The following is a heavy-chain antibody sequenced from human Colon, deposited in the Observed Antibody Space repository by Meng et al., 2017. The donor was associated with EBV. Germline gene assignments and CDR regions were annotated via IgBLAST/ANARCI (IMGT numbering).Heavy chain of an antibody. CDR1: GGSISSGGFY. J-gene: IGHJ5*02. D-gene: IGHD4-17*01. Sequence: QVQLQESGPGLVKPSXXLXLTGTVSGGSISSGGFYWSWIRQHPGKGLEWIGYIYYSGSTYYNPSLRSRVAISIDTSKNQFSLKLTSVTAADTAVYFCARTNYGDYNWFDPWGQGTLVTVSS. V-gene: IGHV4-31*03. CDR3: ARTNYGDYNWFDP. CDR2: IYYSGST.